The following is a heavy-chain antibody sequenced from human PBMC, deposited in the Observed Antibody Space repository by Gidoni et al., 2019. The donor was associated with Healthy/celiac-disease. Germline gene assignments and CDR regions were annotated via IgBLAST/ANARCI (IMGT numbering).Heavy chain of an antibody. D-gene: IGHD2-8*01. Sequence: QVPLVQSGAEVKKPGASVKVSCKASGYTFTRYGISLVRPAPGQGLEWMGWISAYNGNTNYAQKLQGRVTMTTDTSTSTAYMELRSLRSDDTAVYYCAREGRDCTNGVCRRLNYYYYGMDVWGQGTTVTVSS. CDR2: ISAYNGNT. CDR3: AREGRDCTNGVCRRLNYYYYGMDV. J-gene: IGHJ6*02. V-gene: IGHV1-18*01. CDR1: GYTFTRYG.